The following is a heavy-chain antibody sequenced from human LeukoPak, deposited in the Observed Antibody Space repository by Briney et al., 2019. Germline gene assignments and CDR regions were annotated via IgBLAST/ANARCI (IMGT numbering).Heavy chain of an antibody. CDR1: GFSLSTSGMR. J-gene: IGHJ5*02. Sequence: SGPALVKPTQTLTLTCTFSGFSLSTSGMRVSWIRQPPGKALEWLARIDWDDDKFYSTSLKTRLTISKDTSKNQVVLTMTNMDPVDTAAYYCARTWEYGSGSVWFDPWGQGTLVTVSS. V-gene: IGHV2-70*04. CDR2: IDWDDDK. D-gene: IGHD3-10*01. CDR3: ARTWEYGSGSVWFDP.